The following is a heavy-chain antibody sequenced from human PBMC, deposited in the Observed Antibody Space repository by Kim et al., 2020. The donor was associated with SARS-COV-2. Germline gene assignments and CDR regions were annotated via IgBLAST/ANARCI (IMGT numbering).Heavy chain of an antibody. D-gene: IGHD3-10*01. CDR1: GGSFSGYY. J-gene: IGHJ3*02. V-gene: IGHV4-34*01. Sequence: SETLSLTCAVYGGSFSGYYWSWIRQPPGKGLEWIGEINHSGSTNYNPSLKSRVTISVDTSKNQFSLKLSSVTAADTAVYYCARDYYGSGNYAFDIWGQGTMVTVSS. CDR2: INHSGST. CDR3: ARDYYGSGNYAFDI.